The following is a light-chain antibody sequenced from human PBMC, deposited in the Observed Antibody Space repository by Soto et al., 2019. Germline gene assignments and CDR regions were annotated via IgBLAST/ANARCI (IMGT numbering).Light chain of an antibody. CDR1: QGIRND. Sequence: AIQMTQSPSSLSSSVGDRVTMACRASQGIRNDLGWYQQKPGKAPKLLIYAASSLQSGVPSRFSCSGSGTDFTLTISSLQPEDFATYYCLQDYNYPYTFGQGTKVDIK. CDR3: LQDYNYPYT. V-gene: IGKV1-6*01. J-gene: IGKJ2*01. CDR2: AAS.